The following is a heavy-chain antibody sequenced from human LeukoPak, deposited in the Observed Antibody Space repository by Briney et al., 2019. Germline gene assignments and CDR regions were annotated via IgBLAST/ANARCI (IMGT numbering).Heavy chain of an antibody. CDR3: AKDLRGYGDYTCTFDI. Sequence: PGGSLRLSCAASGFTFSYYGMHWVRQAPGKGLEWVAIISNDGSNKNYADSVKGRSTISRDNSKNTLFLQMNSLRAEDTAVYYCAKDLRGYGDYTCTFDIWGQGTTVTISS. CDR1: GFTFSYYG. V-gene: IGHV3-30*18. J-gene: IGHJ3*02. CDR2: ISNDGSNK. D-gene: IGHD4-17*01.